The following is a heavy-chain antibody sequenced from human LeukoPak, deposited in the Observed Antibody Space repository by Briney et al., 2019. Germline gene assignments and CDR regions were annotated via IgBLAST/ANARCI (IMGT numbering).Heavy chain of an antibody. J-gene: IGHJ6*03. CDR3: ARLSRYFDWLLQHYYYYMDV. D-gene: IGHD3-9*01. CDR2: ISSSSSYI. Sequence: ETLSLTCAVYGGSFSGYYWSWIRQPPGKGLEWVSSISSSSSYIYYADSVKGRFTISRDNAKNSLYLQMNSLRAEDTAVYYCARLSRYFDWLLQHYYYYMDVWGKGATVTVSS. CDR1: GGSFSGYY. V-gene: IGHV3-21*01.